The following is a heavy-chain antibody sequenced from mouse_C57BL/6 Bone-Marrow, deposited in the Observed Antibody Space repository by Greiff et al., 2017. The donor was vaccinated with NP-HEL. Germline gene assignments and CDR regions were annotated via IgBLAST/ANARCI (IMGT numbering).Heavy chain of an antibody. CDR2: ISNGGGST. CDR3: ARHDAY. Sequence: EVQGVESGGGLVQPGGSLKLSCAASGFTFSDYYMYWVRQTPEKRLEWVAYISNGGGSTYYPDTVKGRFTISRDNAKNTLYLQMSRLKSEDTAMYYCARHDAYWGQGTLVTVSA. CDR1: GFTFSDYY. V-gene: IGHV5-12*01. J-gene: IGHJ3*01.